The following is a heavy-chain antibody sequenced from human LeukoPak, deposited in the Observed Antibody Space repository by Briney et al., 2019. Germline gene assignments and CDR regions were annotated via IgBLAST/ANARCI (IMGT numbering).Heavy chain of an antibody. D-gene: IGHD5-24*01. Sequence: ASVKVSCKASGGTFSSYAISWVRQAPGQGLEWMGGIIPIFGTANYAQKFQGRVTITTDQFTSTAYKELSSLRSEDTAVYYCASGARDGYNWYYFDYWGQGTLVTVSS. CDR1: GGTFSSYA. V-gene: IGHV1-69*05. CDR2: IIPIFGTA. J-gene: IGHJ4*02. CDR3: ASGARDGYNWYYFDY.